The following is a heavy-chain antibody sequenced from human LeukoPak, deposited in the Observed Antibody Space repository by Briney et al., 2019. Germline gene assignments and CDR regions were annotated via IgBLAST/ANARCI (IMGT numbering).Heavy chain of an antibody. J-gene: IGHJ2*01. V-gene: IGHV4-30-2*03. CDR3: ARHGPTVTTEYFDL. CDR2: IYHSGST. D-gene: IGHD4-17*01. Sequence: PSETLSLTCAVSGGSISSGGYSWSWIRQPPGKGLEWIGYIYHSGSTYYNPSLKSRVTISVDTSKNQFSLKLSSVTAADTAVYYCARHGPTVTTEYFDLWGRGTLVTVSS. CDR1: GGSISSGGYS.